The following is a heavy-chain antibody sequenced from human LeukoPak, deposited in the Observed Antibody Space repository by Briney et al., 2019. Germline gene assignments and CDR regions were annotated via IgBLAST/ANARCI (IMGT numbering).Heavy chain of an antibody. V-gene: IGHV4-39*07. CDR3: ARSATEESSGWYSPGIWDWYFDL. D-gene: IGHD6-19*01. CDR1: GGSISSSSYY. Sequence: PSETLSLTCTVSGGSISSSSYYWGWIRQPPGKGLEWLGTIYYSGSTYYNPSLKSRVTISVDTSKNQFSLKLSSVTAADTAVYYCARSATEESSGWYSPGIWDWYFDLWGRGTLVTVSS. J-gene: IGHJ2*01. CDR2: IYYSGST.